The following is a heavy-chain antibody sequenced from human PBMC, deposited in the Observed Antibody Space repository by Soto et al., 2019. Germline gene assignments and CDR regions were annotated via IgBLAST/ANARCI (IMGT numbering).Heavy chain of an antibody. CDR1: GGSISSSSYY. J-gene: IGHJ3*02. D-gene: IGHD3-3*01. CDR3: ARHRGYYDFWSGYLDAFDI. Sequence: SETLSLTCTVSGGSISSSSYYWGWIRQPPGKGLEWIGSIYYSGSTYYNPSLKSRVTISVDTSKNQFSLKLSSVTAADTAVYYCARHRGYYDFWSGYLDAFDIWGQGTMVTVSS. CDR2: IYYSGST. V-gene: IGHV4-39*01.